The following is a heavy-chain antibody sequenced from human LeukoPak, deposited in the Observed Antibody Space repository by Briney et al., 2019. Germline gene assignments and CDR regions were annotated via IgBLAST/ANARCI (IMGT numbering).Heavy chain of an antibody. Sequence: PGGSLRLSCSASGFSVTSNYMSWVRQAPGKGLEYVSAITSNGGSTYYADSVKGRFTISRDNSKNTLYLQMSSLRAEDTAVYYCVKGRCSGSSCYGGDYWGQGTLVTVSS. CDR1: GFSVTSNY. V-gene: IGHV3-64D*06. CDR2: ITSNGGST. CDR3: VKGRCSGSSCYGGDY. D-gene: IGHD2-2*01. J-gene: IGHJ4*02.